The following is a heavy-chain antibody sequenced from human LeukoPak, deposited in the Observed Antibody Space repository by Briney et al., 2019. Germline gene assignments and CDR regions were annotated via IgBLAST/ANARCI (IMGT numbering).Heavy chain of an antibody. D-gene: IGHD6-13*01. CDR1: GFTLSSYA. Sequence: PGGSLRPSCAASGFTLSSYAMHWVRQAPGKGLEWVAVISYDGSNKYYADSVKGRFTISRDNSKNTLYLQMNSLRAEDTAVYYCARESGKAAESYGMDVWGQGTTVTVSS. CDR2: ISYDGSNK. J-gene: IGHJ6*02. V-gene: IGHV3-30*04. CDR3: ARESGKAAESYGMDV.